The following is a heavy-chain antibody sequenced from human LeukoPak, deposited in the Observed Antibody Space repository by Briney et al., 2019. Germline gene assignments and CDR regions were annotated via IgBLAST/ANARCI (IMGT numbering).Heavy chain of an antibody. CDR2: ISGSGGST. Sequence: TGGSLRLSCAASGFTFSSYAMSWVRQAPGKGLEWVSAISGSGGSTYYADSVKGRFTISRDNSKNTLYLQMNSLRAEDTAVYYCAKEYYYGSGSYPDYWGQGTLVTVSS. CDR3: AKEYYYGSGSYPDY. D-gene: IGHD3-10*01. V-gene: IGHV3-23*01. CDR1: GFTFSSYA. J-gene: IGHJ4*02.